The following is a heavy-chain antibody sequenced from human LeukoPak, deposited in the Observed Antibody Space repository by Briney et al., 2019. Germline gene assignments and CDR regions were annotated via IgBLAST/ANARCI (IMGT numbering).Heavy chain of an antibody. CDR2: IIPVLDMA. J-gene: IGHJ4*02. V-gene: IGHV1-69*04. D-gene: IGHD3-10*01. CDR3: AREVTMVRGNPLDY. CDR1: GDIFTNYA. Sequence: ASVKVSCKASGDIFTNYAYSWVRHAPGQGLEWMGRIIPVLDMANSAQEFQDRFTITADKSTNTIYMELRNLRSEDTAVYYCAREVTMVRGNPLDYWGQGTLVTVSS.